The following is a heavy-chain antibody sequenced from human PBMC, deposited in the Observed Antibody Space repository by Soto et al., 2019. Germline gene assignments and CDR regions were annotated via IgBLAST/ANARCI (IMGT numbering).Heavy chain of an antibody. CDR1: GYTFTSYD. CDR2: MNPNSGNT. V-gene: IGHV1-8*01. D-gene: IGHD1-26*01. CDR3: AWGIVNQPQYYYYYGLDV. J-gene: IGHJ6*02. Sequence: QVQLVQSGAEVKKPGASVKVSCKASGYTFTSYDINWVRQATGQGLEWMGWMNPNSGNTGYAQKFQGRDTATTITSRSTAQLKRSSLRSEYTAVYYCAWGIVNQPQYYYYYGLDVWGQGST.